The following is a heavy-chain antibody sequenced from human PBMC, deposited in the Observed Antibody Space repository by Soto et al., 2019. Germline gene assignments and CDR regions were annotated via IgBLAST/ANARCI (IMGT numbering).Heavy chain of an antibody. Sequence: QVQLVQSGAEVKKPGSSMKVSCKASGGTLNKHAITWVRRAPGQGLEWLGGIIPMFGIPNYPQKFQGRVIITADDSTNTSHMELSSLTSDDTAVYFCARGGTSGWLKGAYDVWGQGTMVTVSS. V-gene: IGHV1-69*01. D-gene: IGHD6-19*01. CDR2: IIPMFGIP. CDR3: ARGGTSGWLKGAYDV. CDR1: GGTLNKHA. J-gene: IGHJ3*01.